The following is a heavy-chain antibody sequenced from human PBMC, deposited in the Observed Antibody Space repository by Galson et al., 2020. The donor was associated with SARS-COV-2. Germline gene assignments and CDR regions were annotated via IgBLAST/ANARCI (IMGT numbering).Heavy chain of an antibody. D-gene: IGHD5-18*01. Sequence: GESLKISCKGSGYSFTSYWIGWVRQMPGKGLEWMGIIYPGDSDTRYSPPFQGQVTISADKSISTSYLQWSSLKASDTAMYYCARPSVATAMIVFDYWGQGTLVTVAS. CDR1: GYSFTSYW. CDR3: ARPSVATAMIVFDY. J-gene: IGHJ4*02. CDR2: IYPGDSDT. V-gene: IGHV5-51*01.